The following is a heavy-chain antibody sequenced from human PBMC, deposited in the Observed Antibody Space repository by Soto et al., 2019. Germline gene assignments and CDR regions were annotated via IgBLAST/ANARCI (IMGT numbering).Heavy chain of an antibody. J-gene: IGHJ6*02. CDR3: AKETGYSYGFQPNALDV. D-gene: IGHD5-18*01. CDR1: GFTFSRYA. CDR2: ISSRGDRT. V-gene: IGHV3-23*01. Sequence: GGSLRLSCAGSGFTFSRYAMNWVRQAPVKGLEWASIISSRGDRTSYAESVKGRFTISRDDSKNTLFLHMNSLGAEDTAVYYCAKETGYSYGFQPNALDVWGQGTTVTVSS.